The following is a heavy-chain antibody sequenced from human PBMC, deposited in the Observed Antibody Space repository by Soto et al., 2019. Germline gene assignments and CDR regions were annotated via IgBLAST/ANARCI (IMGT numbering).Heavy chain of an antibody. V-gene: IGHV4-30-2*01. J-gene: IGHJ6*02. CDR1: GGSLTNIATS. Sequence: TLSRTCAVSGGSLTNIATSWTWLRQPPGKGLEWIGYIYHSGSTYYNPSLKSRVAISVDKSKNQFSLNLSSVTAADTAVYYCARDVGASCTDFTYYTYAMGVWRQGTTVIVSS. CDR2: IYHSGST. CDR3: ARDVGASCTDFTYYTYAMGV. D-gene: IGHD2-8*02.